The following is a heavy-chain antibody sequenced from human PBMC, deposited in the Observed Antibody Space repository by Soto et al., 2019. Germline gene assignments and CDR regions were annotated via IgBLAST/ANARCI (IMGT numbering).Heavy chain of an antibody. Sequence: QVQLVQSGAEVKKPGASVKVSYKASGYTFTSYDINWVRQATGQGLEWMGWMNPNSGNAGYAQKFQGRVTMTRNTSISTAYMDLSSLTSEDTAVYYCARDVMTTVTTFDYWGQGTLVTVSS. CDR1: GYTFTSYD. CDR2: MNPNSGNA. J-gene: IGHJ4*02. V-gene: IGHV1-8*01. CDR3: ARDVMTTVTTFDY. D-gene: IGHD4-17*01.